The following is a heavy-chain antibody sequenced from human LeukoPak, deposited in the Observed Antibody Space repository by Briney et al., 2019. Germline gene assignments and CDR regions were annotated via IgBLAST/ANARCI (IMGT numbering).Heavy chain of an antibody. Sequence: PGGSLRLSCAASGFTFGSYAMSWVRQAPGKGLEWVSAISGSGGSTYYADSVKGRFTISRDNSKNTLYLQMNSLRAEDTAVYYCARDNSGSDPEHWARWGQGTLVIVSS. CDR1: GFTFGSYA. V-gene: IGHV3-23*01. CDR2: ISGSGGST. CDR3: ARDNSGSDPEHWAR. D-gene: IGHD5-12*01. J-gene: IGHJ4*02.